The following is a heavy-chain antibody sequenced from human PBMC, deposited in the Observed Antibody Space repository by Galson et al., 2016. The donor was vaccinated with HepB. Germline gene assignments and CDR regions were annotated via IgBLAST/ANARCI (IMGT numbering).Heavy chain of an antibody. Sequence: SLRLSCAASGFIVSDNYMTWVRQAPGQGLGWVSLFYSGGSTYYADSVKGRFTISRDNSKNIVFLQMHNRRTEDPGVYYCARDRNPIGYFYYGLDVWGQGTTVTVSS. J-gene: IGHJ6*02. V-gene: IGHV3-53*05. CDR1: GFIVSDNY. CDR3: ARDRNPIGYFYYGLDV. CDR2: FYSGGST. D-gene: IGHD2/OR15-2a*01.